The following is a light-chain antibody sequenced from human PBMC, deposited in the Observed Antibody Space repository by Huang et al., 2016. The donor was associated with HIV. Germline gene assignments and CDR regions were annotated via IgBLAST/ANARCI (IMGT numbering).Light chain of an antibody. CDR1: QSVSRRY. CDR2: DTS. CDR3: QQYGSSPPYT. J-gene: IGKJ2*01. V-gene: IGKV3-20*01. Sequence: EIVLTQSPGTLSLSPGERASLSCRASQSVSRRYLAWYQQRPGQAPRLLIYDTSIRAIDIPDRFSGSGYGTDFTLTISRLEPEDFAIYYCQQYGSSPPYTFGQGTKLEIK.